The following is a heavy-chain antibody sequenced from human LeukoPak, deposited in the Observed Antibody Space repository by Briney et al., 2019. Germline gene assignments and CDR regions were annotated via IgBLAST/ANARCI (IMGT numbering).Heavy chain of an antibody. D-gene: IGHD6-19*01. V-gene: IGHV3-53*01. CDR3: ARNSVAGTGNY. CDR2: FYSGGDR. J-gene: IGHJ4*02. Sequence: GSLRLSCAASGFTVSTNYMSWVRQAPGKGLEWVSVFYSGGDRYYADSVKGRFTISRDNSKNTVYLQMNSLGPEDTAVYYCARNSVAGTGNYWGQGTLVTVSS. CDR1: GFTVSTNY.